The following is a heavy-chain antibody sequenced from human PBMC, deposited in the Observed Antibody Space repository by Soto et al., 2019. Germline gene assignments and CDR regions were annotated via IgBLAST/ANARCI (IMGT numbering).Heavy chain of an antibody. CDR2: IIANHGKA. V-gene: IGHV1-69*08. CDR1: GGTFSSYT. Sequence: GASVKVSCKASGGTFSSYTISWVRQAPGQGLEWMGRIIANHGKANYAQKFQGRVTMTADKSTSTAYMELRSLRADDTAVYYCAREGNRGPSFDYWGQGTLVTVSS. D-gene: IGHD3-10*01. CDR3: AREGNRGPSFDY. J-gene: IGHJ4*02.